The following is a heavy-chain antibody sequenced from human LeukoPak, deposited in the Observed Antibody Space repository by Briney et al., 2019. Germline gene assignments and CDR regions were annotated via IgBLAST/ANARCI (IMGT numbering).Heavy chain of an antibody. CDR1: GGSISSYY. J-gene: IGHJ4*02. V-gene: IGHV4-34*01. Sequence: SETLSLTCTVSGGSISSYYWSWIRQPPGKGLEWIGEISHSGSTNYNPSLKSRVTISVDTSKNQFSLKLSSVTAADTAVYYCARGRQNDYWGQGTLVTVSS. CDR3: ARGRQNDY. CDR2: ISHSGST.